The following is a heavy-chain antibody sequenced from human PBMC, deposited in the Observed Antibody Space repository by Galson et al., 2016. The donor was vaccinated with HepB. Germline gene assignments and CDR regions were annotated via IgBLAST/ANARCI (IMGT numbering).Heavy chain of an antibody. V-gene: IGHV3-13*01. J-gene: IGHJ4*02. D-gene: IGHD3/OR15-3a*01. CDR2: VGTTGDT. CDR1: GSTFSNYD. Sequence: SLRLSCAASGSTFSNYDMHWVRQVTGRGLEWISAVGTTGDTHYPDSVKGRFTISRENAKNSFYLQMDSLRAGDTAVYYCARGSPYWTGYYFFDSWGQGALVTVSS. CDR3: ARGSPYWTGYYFFDS.